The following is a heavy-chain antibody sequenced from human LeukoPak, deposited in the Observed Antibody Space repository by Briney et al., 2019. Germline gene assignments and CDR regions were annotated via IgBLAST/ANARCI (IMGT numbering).Heavy chain of an antibody. Sequence: GGSLRLSCAASGFTFSSYGMHWVRQAPGKGLEWVAVIWYDGSNKYYADSVKGRFTISRDNFKNTLYLQMNSLRAEDTAVYYCAKDIHKWSQGAFDIWGQGTMVTVSS. CDR1: GFTFSSYG. V-gene: IGHV3-33*06. D-gene: IGHD2-15*01. CDR3: AKDIHKWSQGAFDI. CDR2: IWYDGSNK. J-gene: IGHJ3*02.